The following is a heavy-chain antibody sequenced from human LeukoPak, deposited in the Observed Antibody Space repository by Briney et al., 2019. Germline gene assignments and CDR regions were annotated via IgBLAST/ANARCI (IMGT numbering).Heavy chain of an antibody. V-gene: IGHV3-20*04. J-gene: IGHJ4*02. CDR2: IYWNGGST. Sequence: GGSLRLSCADSGFIFDDYGMSWVRQAPGKGREWVSGIYWNGGSTGYADSVKGRFTISRDNANNSLYLQMKSLRDEDTALYYCARAYDFWSGNYFDYWGQGTLVTVSS. CDR1: GFIFDDYG. D-gene: IGHD3-3*01. CDR3: ARAYDFWSGNYFDY.